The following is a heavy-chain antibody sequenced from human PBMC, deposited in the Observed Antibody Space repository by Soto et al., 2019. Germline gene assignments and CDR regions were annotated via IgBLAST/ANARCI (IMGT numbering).Heavy chain of an antibody. CDR2: IIPILGIA. J-gene: IGHJ6*02. Sequence: GASVKVSCKASGGTFSSYTISWVRQAPGQGLEWMGRIIPILGIANYAQKFQGRVTITADKSTSTAYMELSSLRSEDTAVYYCARSEAKWELLYYYGMDVWGQGTTVTVSS. D-gene: IGHD1-26*01. CDR1: GGTFSSYT. V-gene: IGHV1-69*02. CDR3: ARSEAKWELLYYYGMDV.